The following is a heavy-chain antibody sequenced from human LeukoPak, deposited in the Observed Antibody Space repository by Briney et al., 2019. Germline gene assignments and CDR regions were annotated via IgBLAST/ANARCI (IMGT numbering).Heavy chain of an antibody. CDR1: GLTFSRYA. J-gene: IGHJ4*02. V-gene: IGHV3-23*01. D-gene: IGHD5-18*01. CDR2: ISESGSGT. Sequence: GGSLRLSCAVSGLTFSRYAMSWVRQAPGKGLEWVSAISESGSGTYYADSVKGRFTISRDNSKDTLSLQMNSLRAEDTAVYYCAKDIAQGYTSGSIEQDYWGQGTLVTVSS. CDR3: AKDIAQGYTSGSIEQDY.